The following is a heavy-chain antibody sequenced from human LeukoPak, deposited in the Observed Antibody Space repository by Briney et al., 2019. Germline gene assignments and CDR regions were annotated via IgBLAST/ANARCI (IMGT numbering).Heavy chain of an antibody. CDR3: ARVVVVAALYNWFDP. Sequence: ASVRVSCKASGYTFTGYYMHWVPQAPGQGLEWMGWINPNSGGTNYAQKFQGRVSMTRDTSISTAYMELSRLRSDDTAVYYCARVVVVAALYNWFDPWGQGTLVTVSS. J-gene: IGHJ5*02. D-gene: IGHD2-15*01. CDR1: GYTFTGYY. CDR2: INPNSGGT. V-gene: IGHV1-2*02.